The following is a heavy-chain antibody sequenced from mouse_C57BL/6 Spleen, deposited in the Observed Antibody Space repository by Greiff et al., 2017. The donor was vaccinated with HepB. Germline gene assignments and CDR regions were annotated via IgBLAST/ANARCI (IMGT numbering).Heavy chain of an antibody. CDR3: AREGTTVVNGYFDV. Sequence: QVQLQQPGAELVRPGSSVKLSCKASGYTFTSYWMHWVKQRPIQGLEWIGNIDPSDSETHYNQKFKDKATLTVDKSSSTAYMQLSSLTSEDSAVYYWAREGTTVVNGYFDVWGTGTTVTVSS. CDR1: GYTFTSYW. D-gene: IGHD1-1*01. CDR2: IDPSDSET. V-gene: IGHV1-52*01. J-gene: IGHJ1*03.